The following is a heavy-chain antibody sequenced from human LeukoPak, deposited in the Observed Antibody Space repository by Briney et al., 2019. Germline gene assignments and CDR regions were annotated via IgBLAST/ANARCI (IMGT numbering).Heavy chain of an antibody. V-gene: IGHV1-69*02. CDR3: ARGPLFGATVVGLFDY. D-gene: IGHD4-23*01. Sequence: GASVKVSCKASGGTFSSYTISWVRQAPGPGLEWMGMIIPILGIANYAQQFQGRVTITADKSTSTAYMELSSLRSEDTAVYYCARGPLFGATVVGLFDYWGQGTLVTVSS. J-gene: IGHJ4*02. CDR1: GGTFSSYT. CDR2: IIPILGIA.